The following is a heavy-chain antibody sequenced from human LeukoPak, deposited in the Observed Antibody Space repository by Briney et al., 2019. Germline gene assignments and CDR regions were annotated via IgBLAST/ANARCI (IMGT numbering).Heavy chain of an antibody. CDR1: GFTVSSNY. D-gene: IGHD3-10*01. J-gene: IGHJ6*02. CDR3: AREFMVRGVNYGMDV. V-gene: IGHV3-53*01. Sequence: GGSLRLSCAASGFTVSSNYMSWVRQAPGKGLEWVSVIYSGGSTYYADSVKGRFTISRDNSKSTLYLQMNSLRAEDTAVYYCAREFMVRGVNYGMDVWGQGTTVTDSS. CDR2: IYSGGST.